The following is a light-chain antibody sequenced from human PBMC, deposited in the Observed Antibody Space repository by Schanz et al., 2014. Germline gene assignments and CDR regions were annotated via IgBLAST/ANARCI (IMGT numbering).Light chain of an antibody. CDR2: DAS. J-gene: IGKJ3*01. Sequence: EIVMTQSPATLSVSPGESVTLSCRASQGVSTNLAWYQQRPGQPPRLLIYDASKRATGIPARFSGSGSGTDFTLTISRLEPEDFAVYYCHQYGISPFTFGPGTKVDIK. CDR1: QGVSTN. V-gene: IGKV3-20*01. CDR3: HQYGISPFT.